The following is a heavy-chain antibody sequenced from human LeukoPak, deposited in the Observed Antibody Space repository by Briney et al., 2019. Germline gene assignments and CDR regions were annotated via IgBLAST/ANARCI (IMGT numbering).Heavy chain of an antibody. CDR3: ARRAARPYYFDN. J-gene: IGHJ4*02. CDR2: ISVYNGYT. V-gene: IGHV1-18*01. CDR1: GYTFDSYG. D-gene: IGHD6-6*01. Sequence: ASVKVSCKASGYTFDSYGISWVRQAPGQGLELMGWISVYNGYTDTAQKLQGRLTMTTDASTSTAYMELTNLRSDDTAVYYCARRAARPYYFDNWGQGALVTVSS.